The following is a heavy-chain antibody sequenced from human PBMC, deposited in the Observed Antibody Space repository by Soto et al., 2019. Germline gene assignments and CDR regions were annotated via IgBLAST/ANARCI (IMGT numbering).Heavy chain of an antibody. Sequence: QVQLVESGGGVVQPGRSLRLSCAASGFTFSSYGMHWVRQAPGKGLEWVALVWYDGSNKYYADSVKGRFTISRDNSKNTLYLQMNSLRDEDTAVYYCVRAAGYSGNDFVYYYGMDVWGQGTTVTVSS. CDR3: VRAAGYSGNDFVYYYGMDV. V-gene: IGHV3-33*01. J-gene: IGHJ6*02. CDR2: VWYDGSNK. D-gene: IGHD5-12*01. CDR1: GFTFSSYG.